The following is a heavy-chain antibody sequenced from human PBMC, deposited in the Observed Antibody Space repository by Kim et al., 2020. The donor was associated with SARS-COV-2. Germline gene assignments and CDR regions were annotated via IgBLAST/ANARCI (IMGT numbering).Heavy chain of an antibody. CDR3: AKDRRGIHIVVVTALKS. CDR1: GFTFSSYA. V-gene: IGHV3-23*01. J-gene: IGHJ4*02. D-gene: IGHD2-21*02. CDR2: ISGSGGST. Sequence: GGSLRLSCAASGFTFSSYAMSWVRQAPGKGLEWVSAISGSGGSTYYADSVKGRFTISRDNSKNTLYLQMNSLRAEDTAVYYCAKDRRGIHIVVVTALKSWGQGTLVTVSS.